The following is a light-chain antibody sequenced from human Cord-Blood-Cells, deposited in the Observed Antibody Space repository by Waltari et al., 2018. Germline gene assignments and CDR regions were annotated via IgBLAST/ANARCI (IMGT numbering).Light chain of an antibody. Sequence: QSALPQPPSASGSPGQSVTLSCTGTSSDVGGYNYVPWYQQHPGKAPKLMIYEVSKRPSGVPDLFSGSKSGNTASLTVSGLQAEDEADYYCSSYAGSNNWVFGGGTKLTVL. J-gene: IGLJ3*02. CDR3: SSYAGSNNWV. CDR1: SSDVGGYNY. CDR2: EVS. V-gene: IGLV2-8*01.